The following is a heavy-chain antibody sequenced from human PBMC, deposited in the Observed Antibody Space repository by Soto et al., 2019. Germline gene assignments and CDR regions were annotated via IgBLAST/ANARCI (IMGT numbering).Heavy chain of an antibody. CDR2: INHSGST. CDR1: GGSFSGYY. D-gene: IGHD3-16*02. J-gene: IGHJ4*02. CDR3: AREVNYDYIWGSYRKYYFDY. Sequence: SETLSLTCAVYGGSFSGYYWSWIRQPPGKGLEWIGEINHSGSTNYNPSLKSRVTISVDTSKNQFSLKLSSVTAADTAVYYCAREVNYDYIWGSYRKYYFDYWGQGTLVTVSS. V-gene: IGHV4-34*01.